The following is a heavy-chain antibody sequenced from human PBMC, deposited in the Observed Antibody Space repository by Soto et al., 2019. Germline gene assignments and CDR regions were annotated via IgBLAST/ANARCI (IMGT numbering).Heavy chain of an antibody. J-gene: IGHJ6*02. CDR2: IYYSGST. CDR3: ARDTNLYDDIVVVPAANGDYYYGMDV. D-gene: IGHD2-2*01. V-gene: IGHV4-61*01. Sequence: SETLSITCTVAGGSVSSGSDCWSWIRQPPGKGLEWIGDIYYSGSTNYNPSLKSRVTISVDTSKNQFSLKLSSVTAADTAVYYCARDTNLYDDIVVVPAANGDYYYGMDVWGQGTTVTVSS. CDR1: GGSVSSGSDC.